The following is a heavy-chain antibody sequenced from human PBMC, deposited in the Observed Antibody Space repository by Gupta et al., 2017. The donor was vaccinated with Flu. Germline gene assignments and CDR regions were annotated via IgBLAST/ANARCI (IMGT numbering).Heavy chain of an antibody. Sequence: SSYPMHWVRQAPGKGLEWVAVISYDGSIRLYTDAGRGRFTISRDESKKTVFVQMNRLREEDTGVYYCARDMVRGSQDYFDYWGQGTLVTVSS. CDR3: ARDMVRGSQDYFDY. J-gene: IGHJ4*02. CDR2: ISYDGSIR. V-gene: IGHV3-30-3*01. CDR1: SSYP. D-gene: IGHD6-13*01.